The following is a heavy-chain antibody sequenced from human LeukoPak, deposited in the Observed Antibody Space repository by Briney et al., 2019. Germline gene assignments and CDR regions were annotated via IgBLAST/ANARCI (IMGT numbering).Heavy chain of an antibody. V-gene: IGHV4-59*08. CDR3: ATQILLCHYY. J-gene: IGHJ4*02. D-gene: IGHD2-2*01. CDR1: GGSISSYY. Sequence: SETLSLTCTVSGGSISSYYWSWIRQPPGKGLEWIGYIYYSGSTNYNPSLKSRVTISVDTSKNQFSLRLSSVAAADTAVYYCATQILLCHYYWGQGPLVTVSS. CDR2: IYYSGST.